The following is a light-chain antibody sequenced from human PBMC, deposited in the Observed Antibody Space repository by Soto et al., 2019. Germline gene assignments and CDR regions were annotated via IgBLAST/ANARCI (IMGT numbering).Light chain of an antibody. Sequence: QSVLTQPASVSGSPGQSITISCTGTSSDVGGYNYVSWYQQHPGKAPKLMIYDVSARPSGVSNRFSGSKSGNTASLTISGLLAEDEADYYCSSYKSSSTLFVFGTGTKVTVL. CDR1: SSDVGGYNY. V-gene: IGLV2-14*03. CDR3: SSYKSSSTLFV. J-gene: IGLJ1*01. CDR2: DVS.